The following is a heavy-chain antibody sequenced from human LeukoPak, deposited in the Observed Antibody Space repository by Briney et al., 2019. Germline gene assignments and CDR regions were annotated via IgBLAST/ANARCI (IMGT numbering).Heavy chain of an antibody. D-gene: IGHD6-19*01. CDR3: ARVLGSGWFFDY. CDR2: ISSSSSYT. V-gene: IGHV3-11*06. J-gene: IGHJ4*02. CDR1: GFTFSDYY. Sequence: GGSLRLSCAASGFTFSDYYMSWIRQAPGKGLEWVSYISSSSSYTNYADSVKDRFTISRDNAKNSLYLQMNSLRAEDTAVYYCARVLGSGWFFDYWGQGTLVTVSS.